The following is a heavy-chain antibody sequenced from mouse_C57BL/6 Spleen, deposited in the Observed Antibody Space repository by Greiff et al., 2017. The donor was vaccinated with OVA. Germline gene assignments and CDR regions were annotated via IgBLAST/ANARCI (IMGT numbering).Heavy chain of an antibody. CDR2: ISGGGGNT. D-gene: IGHD2-13*01. J-gene: IGHJ4*01. Sequence: DVMLVESGGGLVKPGGSLKLSCAASGFTFSSYTMSWVRQTPEKRLEWVATISGGGGNTYYPDSVKGRFTISRDNAKNTLYLQMSSLRSEDTALYYCARRLHYYAMDYWGQGTSVTVSS. CDR3: ARRLHYYAMDY. V-gene: IGHV5-9*01. CDR1: GFTFSSYT.